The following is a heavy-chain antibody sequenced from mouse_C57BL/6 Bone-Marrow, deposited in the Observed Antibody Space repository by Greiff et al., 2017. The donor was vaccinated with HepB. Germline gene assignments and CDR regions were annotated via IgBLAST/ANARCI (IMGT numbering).Heavy chain of an antibody. CDR3: ARLGYYGSIYW. J-gene: IGHJ2*01. CDR1: GYTFTSYG. CDR2: IYPRSGNT. D-gene: IGHD1-1*01. Sequence: QVQLKQSGAELARPGASVKLSCKASGYTFTSYGISWVKQRTGQGLEWIGEIYPRSGNTYYNEKFKGKATLTADKSSSTAYMELRSLTSEDSAVYFCARLGYYGSIYWWGQGTTLTVSS. V-gene: IGHV1-81*01.